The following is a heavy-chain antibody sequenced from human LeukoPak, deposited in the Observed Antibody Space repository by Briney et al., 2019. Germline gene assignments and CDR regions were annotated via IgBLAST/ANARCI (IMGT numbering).Heavy chain of an antibody. Sequence: ASVKVSCKASGYTFTSYGISWVRQAPGQGLEWMGWISAYNGNTNYAQKFQGRVTITADESTSTAYMELSSLRSEDTAVYYCARVLRPSWTLDYWGQGTLVTVSS. CDR3: ARVLRPSWTLDY. D-gene: IGHD3-3*01. CDR2: ISAYNGNT. J-gene: IGHJ4*02. CDR1: GYTFTSYG. V-gene: IGHV1-18*01.